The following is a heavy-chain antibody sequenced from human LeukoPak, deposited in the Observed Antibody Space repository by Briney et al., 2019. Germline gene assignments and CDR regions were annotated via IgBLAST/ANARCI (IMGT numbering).Heavy chain of an antibody. V-gene: IGHV4-31*03. CDR2: IYYSGST. Sequence: PSETLSLTCTVSGGSISSGGYYWSWIRQHPGKGLEWIGYIYYSGSTYYNPSLKSRVTISVDTPKNQFSLKLSSVTAADTAVYYCARVSGGDFDYWGQGTLVTVSS. D-gene: IGHD2-15*01. J-gene: IGHJ4*02. CDR3: ARVSGGDFDY. CDR1: GGSISSGGYY.